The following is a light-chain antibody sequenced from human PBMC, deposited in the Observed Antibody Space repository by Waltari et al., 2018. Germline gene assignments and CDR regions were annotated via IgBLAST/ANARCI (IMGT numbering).Light chain of an antibody. CDR1: QSISSY. J-gene: IGKJ2*01. CDR3: QQSYSTPPYT. V-gene: IGKV1-39*01. Sequence: DIQMTQSPSSLSASVGDRVTLPFRASQSISSYLNWYQQKPGKAPKLLIYAASSLQSGVPSRFSGSGSGTDFTLTISSLQPEDFATYYCQQSYSTPPYTFGQGTKLEIK. CDR2: AAS.